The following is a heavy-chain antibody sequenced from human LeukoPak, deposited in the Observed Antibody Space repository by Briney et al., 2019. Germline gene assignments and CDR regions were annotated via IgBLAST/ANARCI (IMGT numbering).Heavy chain of an antibody. Sequence: SETLSLTCAVYGGSFSGYYWSWIRQPPGKGLEWIGSIYFSGSTYYNPSLKSRVTISVDTSKNQFSLKLSSVTAADTAVYFCATDSALYYFDYWGQGTLVTVSS. CDR3: ATDSALYYFDY. CDR1: GGSFSGYY. CDR2: IYFSGST. V-gene: IGHV4-34*01. J-gene: IGHJ4*02. D-gene: IGHD2-21*01.